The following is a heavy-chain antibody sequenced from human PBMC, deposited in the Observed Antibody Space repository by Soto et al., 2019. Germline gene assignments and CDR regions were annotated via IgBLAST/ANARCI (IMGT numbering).Heavy chain of an antibody. CDR3: AGLRGYAGSPIDY. CDR1: GGSIISGY. J-gene: IGHJ4*02. D-gene: IGHD2-15*01. V-gene: IGHV4-59*01. Sequence: PSETLSLTCTVPGGSIISGYWSWIRQPPGKGLEWIGYISHSGNTNYNPSVKSRVTLSVDTPINQFSLRLSSVTTADTAVYYCAGLRGYAGSPIDYWGQGTLVTVSS. CDR2: ISHSGNT.